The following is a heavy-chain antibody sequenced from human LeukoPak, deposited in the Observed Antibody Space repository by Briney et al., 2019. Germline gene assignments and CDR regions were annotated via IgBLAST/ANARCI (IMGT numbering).Heavy chain of an antibody. Sequence: GGSLRLSCAASGFTLNNYGMSWVRQAPGKGLEWVSAISGSGGSTYYADSVKGRFTISRDNSKNTLYLQMNSLRAEDTAVYYCATRGYSYGHEGYWGQGTLVTVSS. D-gene: IGHD5-18*01. J-gene: IGHJ4*02. V-gene: IGHV3-23*01. CDR2: ISGSGGST. CDR1: GFTLNNYG. CDR3: ATRGYSYGHEGY.